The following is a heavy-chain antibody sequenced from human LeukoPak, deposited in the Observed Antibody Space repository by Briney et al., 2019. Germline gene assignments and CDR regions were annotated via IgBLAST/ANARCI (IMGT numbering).Heavy chain of an antibody. V-gene: IGHV1-69*05. J-gene: IGHJ5*02. D-gene: IGHD2-15*01. Sequence: SVKVSCKASGGTFSSYAISWVRQAPGQGLEWMGRIIPIFGTANYDQKFQGRVTITTDESTSTAYMELSSLRSEDTAVYYCATSNPTRGNWFDPWGQGTLVTVSS. CDR3: ATSNPTRGNWFDP. CDR2: IIPIFGTA. CDR1: GGTFSSYA.